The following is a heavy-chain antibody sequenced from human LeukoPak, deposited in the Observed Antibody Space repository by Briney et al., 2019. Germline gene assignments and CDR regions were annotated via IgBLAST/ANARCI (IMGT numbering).Heavy chain of an antibody. CDR1: GFTFSSYS. Sequence: PGGSLRLSCAASGFTFSSYSMNWVRQAPGKGLEWVSSISSSSSYIYYADSVKGRFTISRDNAKNSLYLQMNSLRAEDTTVYYCARDLRVGATTVFAFDIWGQGTMVTVSS. CDR2: ISSSSSYI. D-gene: IGHD1-26*01. V-gene: IGHV3-21*01. CDR3: ARDLRVGATTVFAFDI. J-gene: IGHJ3*02.